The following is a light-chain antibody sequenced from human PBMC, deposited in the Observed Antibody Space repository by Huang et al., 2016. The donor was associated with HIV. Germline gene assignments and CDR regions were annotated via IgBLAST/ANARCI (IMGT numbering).Light chain of an antibody. Sequence: EIVMTQSPVTLSVSPGQRVTLSCRSSQSVSTNLAWYQQRPGQAPRLLIFGASTRATGLPARFTGSGSGTEFTLTISSLQSEDFAVYYCQQYNNWPLFGGGTKVEIK. V-gene: IGKV3-15*01. J-gene: IGKJ4*01. CDR1: QSVSTN. CDR3: QQYNNWPL. CDR2: GAS.